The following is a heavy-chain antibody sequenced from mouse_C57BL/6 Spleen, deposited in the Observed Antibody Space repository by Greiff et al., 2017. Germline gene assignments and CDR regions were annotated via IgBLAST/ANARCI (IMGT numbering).Heavy chain of an antibody. Sequence: QVQLQQSGPELVKPGASVKISCKASGYAFSSSWMNWVKQRPGKGLEWIGRIYPGDGDTNYNGKFKGKATLTADKSSSTAYMQLSSLTSEDSAVYFCARGDYYGSSYYCDYWGQGTTLTVSS. CDR3: ARGDYYGSSYYCDY. CDR2: IYPGDGDT. CDR1: GYAFSSSW. D-gene: IGHD1-1*01. V-gene: IGHV1-82*01. J-gene: IGHJ2*01.